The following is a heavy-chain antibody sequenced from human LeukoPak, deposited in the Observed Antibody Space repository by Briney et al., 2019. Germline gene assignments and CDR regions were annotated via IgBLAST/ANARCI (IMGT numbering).Heavy chain of an antibody. CDR1: GGSISSYF. D-gene: IGHD3-9*01. Sequence: PSETLSFTCTVSGGSISSYFWSWIRQPPGKGLEWIGYIHYSGNTNYNPSLKSRVTISVETSKNQLSLKLSSVTAADTAVYYCAKLGGHYDILTGYYETNWYFDLWGRGTLVTVSS. V-gene: IGHV4-59*01. CDR3: AKLGGHYDILTGYYETNWYFDL. J-gene: IGHJ2*01. CDR2: IHYSGNT.